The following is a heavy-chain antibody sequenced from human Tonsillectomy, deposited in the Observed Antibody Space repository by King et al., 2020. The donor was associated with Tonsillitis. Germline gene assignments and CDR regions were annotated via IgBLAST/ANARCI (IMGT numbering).Heavy chain of an antibody. CDR2: IRSSSSYI. V-gene: IGHV3-21*01. D-gene: IGHD3-22*01. CDR1: GFTFSIYS. CDR3: ARVRYVSGGYYYVDY. Sequence: VQLVESGGGLVKPGGSLRLSCAASGFTFSIYSMNWVRQAPGKGLEWVSSIRSSSSYIYYADSVKGRFTISRDNAKNSLYLQMNSLRAEHTAVYYCARVRYVSGGYYYVDYWGQGTLVTVSS. J-gene: IGHJ4*02.